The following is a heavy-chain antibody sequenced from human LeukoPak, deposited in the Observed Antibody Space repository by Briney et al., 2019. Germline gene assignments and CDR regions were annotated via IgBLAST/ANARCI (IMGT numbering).Heavy chain of an antibody. J-gene: IGHJ4*02. Sequence: SETLSLTCTVSGGSISSYYWSWIRQPPGKGLEWIGYIYYSGSTNYNPSLKSRVTISVDTSKNQFSLKLSSVTAADTAVYYCARQVGATGVDYWGQGTLVTVSS. CDR2: IYYSGST. D-gene: IGHD1-26*01. CDR3: ARQVGATGVDY. V-gene: IGHV4-59*08. CDR1: GGSISSYY.